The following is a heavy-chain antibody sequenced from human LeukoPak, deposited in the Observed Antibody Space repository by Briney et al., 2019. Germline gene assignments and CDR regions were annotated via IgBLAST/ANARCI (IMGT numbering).Heavy chain of an antibody. CDR1: GGAFCSYT. D-gene: IGHD4-11*01. V-gene: IGHV1-69*02. Sequence: SVKVSCKGSGGAFCSYTISWVRQDPGQGPEWMGRIISFFGLANYTQKFQGRVTITADKSTSTAYMELSSLRSEDTAVYYCARTTVTTNSWFDPWGQGTLVTVSS. J-gene: IGHJ5*02. CDR2: IISFFGLA. CDR3: ARTTVTTNSWFDP.